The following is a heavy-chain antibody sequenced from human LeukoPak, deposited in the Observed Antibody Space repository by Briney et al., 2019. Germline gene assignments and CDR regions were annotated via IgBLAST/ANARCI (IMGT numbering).Heavy chain of an antibody. V-gene: IGHV3-48*03. CDR2: TSSSGSNI. CDR3: ARDYKYAFDN. CDR1: GYTFSSYE. D-gene: IGHD5-24*01. Sequence: GGSLRLSCAASGYTFSSYEMNWVRQAPGKGLEWISYTSSSGSNILYADSMRGRFTISRDNAKNSLYLQMNSLRGEDTAVYYCARDYKYAFDNWGQGTLVTVSS. J-gene: IGHJ4*02.